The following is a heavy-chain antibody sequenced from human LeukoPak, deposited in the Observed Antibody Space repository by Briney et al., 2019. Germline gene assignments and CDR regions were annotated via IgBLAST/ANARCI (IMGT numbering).Heavy chain of an antibody. D-gene: IGHD3-16*01. CDR2: IYTSGST. CDR1: GVSISSYY. V-gene: IGHV4-4*07. CDR3: ARYRKGGKTDAFDI. J-gene: IGHJ3*02. Sequence: SETLSLTCTVSGVSISSYYWSWIRQPAGKGLEWIGRIYTSGSTNYNPSLKSRVTMSVDTSKNQFSLKLSSVTAADTAVYYCARYRKGGKTDAFDIWGQGTMVTVSS.